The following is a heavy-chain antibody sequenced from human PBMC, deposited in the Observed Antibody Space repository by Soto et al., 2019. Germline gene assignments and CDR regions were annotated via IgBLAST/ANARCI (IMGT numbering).Heavy chain of an antibody. V-gene: IGHV1-18*01. D-gene: IGHD2-15*01. CDR3: ARELDARILDY. CDR1: GYTFTSYG. CDR2: ISAYNGNT. Sequence: QVQLVQSGAAVKKPGASVKVSCKASGYTFTSYGISWVRQAPGQGLEWIGWISAYNGNTNYAQKLQGRVTMTADTSTSTAYIELRSLRSDDTAVYYCARELDARILDYWGQGTLVTVSS. J-gene: IGHJ4*02.